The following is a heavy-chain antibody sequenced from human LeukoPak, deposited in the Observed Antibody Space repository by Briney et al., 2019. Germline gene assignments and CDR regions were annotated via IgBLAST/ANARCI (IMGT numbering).Heavy chain of an antibody. Sequence: PSETLSLTCAVYGGSFSGYYWSWIRQPPGKGLEWIGEINHGGSTNYNPSLESRVTISVDTSKNQFSLNLSSVTAADTAVYYCARGTVDYCSGGSCYFSYFDYWGLGNLVTVSS. CDR1: GGSFSGYY. CDR3: ARGTVDYCSGGSCYFSYFDY. CDR2: INHGGST. D-gene: IGHD2-15*01. J-gene: IGHJ4*02. V-gene: IGHV4-34*01.